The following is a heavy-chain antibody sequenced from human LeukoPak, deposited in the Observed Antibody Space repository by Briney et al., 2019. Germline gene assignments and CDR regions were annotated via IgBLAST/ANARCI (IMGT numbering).Heavy chain of an antibody. CDR2: INPNSGGT. D-gene: IGHD5-12*01. CDR3: ARLIYSGYDRDY. Sequence: GASVKVSCKASGYTFTGYYMHWVQQAPGQGLEWMGRINPNSGGTNYAQKFQGRVTMTRDTSISTAYMELSRLRSDDTAVYYCARLIYSGYDRDYWGQGTLVTVSS. CDR1: GYTFTGYY. J-gene: IGHJ4*02. V-gene: IGHV1-2*06.